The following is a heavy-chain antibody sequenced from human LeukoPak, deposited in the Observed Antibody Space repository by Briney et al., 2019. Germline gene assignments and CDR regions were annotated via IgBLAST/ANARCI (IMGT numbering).Heavy chain of an antibody. D-gene: IGHD5-24*01. V-gene: IGHV3-23*01. Sequence: PGGSLRLSCAASGFTFSSYAMNWVRQAPGKGLEWVSAISGSGGSTYYADSVKGRFNISRDNSKNTLFLQMNSLRAEDTAVYYCAKDLRRSWRNFDYWGQGTLVTVSS. CDR3: AKDLRRSWRNFDY. J-gene: IGHJ4*02. CDR2: ISGSGGST. CDR1: GFTFSSYA.